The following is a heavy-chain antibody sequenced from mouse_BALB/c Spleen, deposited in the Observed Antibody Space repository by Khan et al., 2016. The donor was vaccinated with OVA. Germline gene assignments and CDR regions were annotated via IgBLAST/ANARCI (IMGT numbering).Heavy chain of an antibody. Sequence: VPLQPSGPELVKPGASVKMSCKASGYTFTSYVMHWVKQKPGQGLEWIGYISPNSDGSKYNEKFRGKATLTSDKSSSTAYMELSSLTSEDSAVDYCLRSRYYYGSAYEGFAYGGQGTLVTVAA. J-gene: IGHJ3*01. CDR2: ISPNSDGS. CDR1: GYTFTSYV. V-gene: IGHV1S136*01. CDR3: LRSRYYYGSAYEGFAY. D-gene: IGHD1-1*01.